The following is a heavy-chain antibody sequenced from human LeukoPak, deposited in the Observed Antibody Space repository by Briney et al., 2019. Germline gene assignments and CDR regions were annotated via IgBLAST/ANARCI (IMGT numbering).Heavy chain of an antibody. D-gene: IGHD3-22*01. V-gene: IGHV3-23*01. Sequence: GGSLRLSCAASGFTFSSYAMSWVRQAPGKGLEWVSAISGSGGSTYYADSVKGRFTISRDNSKNTLYLQMNSLRAEDTAVYYCARTAGDSSGYYHDYWGQGTLVTVSS. CDR1: GFTFSSYA. CDR3: ARTAGDSSGYYHDY. J-gene: IGHJ4*02. CDR2: ISGSGGST.